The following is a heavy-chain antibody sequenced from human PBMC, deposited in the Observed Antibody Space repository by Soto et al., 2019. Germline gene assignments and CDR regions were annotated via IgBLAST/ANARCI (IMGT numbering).Heavy chain of an antibody. CDR1: GYTFTSYS. CDR2: VSAYNGNT. V-gene: IGHV1-18*04. D-gene: IGHD5-18*01. CDR3: ARGPSGYSYGFGVFDP. Sequence: EASVKVSCKAPGYTFTSYSISWVRQPPGQGLEWMGWVSAYNGNTNYAQKRKGRVTMTTDTSTSTAYMELRSLRSDDTAVYYCARGPSGYSYGFGVFDPWGQGTLVTVSS. J-gene: IGHJ5*02.